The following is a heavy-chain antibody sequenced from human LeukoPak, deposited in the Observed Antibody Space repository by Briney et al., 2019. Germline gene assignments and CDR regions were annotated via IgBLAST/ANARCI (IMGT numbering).Heavy chain of an antibody. CDR2: ISSSGSTI. D-gene: IGHD3-3*01. CDR3: ASIVSYYDIWNTADH. V-gene: IGHV3-48*01. CDR1: GFTFNNYA. Sequence: PGGSLRLSCAASGFTFNNYAMSWVRQAPGKGLEWVSYISSSGSTIYYADSVKGRFTISRDNAKNSLYLQMNSLRAENTAVYYCASIVSYYDIWNTADHWGQGTLVTVSS. J-gene: IGHJ4*02.